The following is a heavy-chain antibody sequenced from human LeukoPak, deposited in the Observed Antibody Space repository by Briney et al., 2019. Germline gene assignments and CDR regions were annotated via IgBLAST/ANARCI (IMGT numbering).Heavy chain of an antibody. J-gene: IGHJ4*02. CDR3: AKASIAGAIGVLDY. CDR2: INKDGSGK. Sequence: PGGSLRLSCAAFGFTFNNYWMSWVRQAPGKGLERVANINKDGSGKHYVDSVKGRFTIARDNDKNSLYLQMNSLRAEDTAVYFCAKASIAGAIGVLDYWGQGTLVTVSS. D-gene: IGHD1-26*01. CDR1: GFTFNNYW. V-gene: IGHV3-7*01.